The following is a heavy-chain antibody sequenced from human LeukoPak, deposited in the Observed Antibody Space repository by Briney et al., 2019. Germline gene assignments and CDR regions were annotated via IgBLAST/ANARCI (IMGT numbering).Heavy chain of an antibody. Sequence: SETLSLTCTVSGGSISNTNYHWGWLRQPPGKGLEWIGSFYYSGIYYNPSLKSRVTISADTSKNQFSLKVTSVTAADTAVYYCVRASVESGGAFDIWGQGTMVTVSS. CDR3: VRASVESGGAFDI. J-gene: IGHJ3*02. CDR2: FYYSGI. V-gene: IGHV4-39*07. CDR1: GGSISNTNYH. D-gene: IGHD2-15*01.